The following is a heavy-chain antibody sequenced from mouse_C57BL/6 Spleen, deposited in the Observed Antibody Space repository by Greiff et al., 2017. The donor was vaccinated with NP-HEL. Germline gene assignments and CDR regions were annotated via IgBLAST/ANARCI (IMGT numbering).Heavy chain of an antibody. CDR3: ARCLITTVVATDY. CDR1: GYTFTSYW. V-gene: IGHV1-64*01. J-gene: IGHJ4*01. Sequence: QVQLQQPGAELVKPGASVKLSCKASGYTFTSYWMHWVKQRPGQGLEWIGMIHPNSGSTNYNEKFKSKATLTVDKSSSTAYMQLSSLTSEDSAVYYCARCLITTVVATDYWGQGTSVTVSS. CDR2: IHPNSGST. D-gene: IGHD1-1*01.